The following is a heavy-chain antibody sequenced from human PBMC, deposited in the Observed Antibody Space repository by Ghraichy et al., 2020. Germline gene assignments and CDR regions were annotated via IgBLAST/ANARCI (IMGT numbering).Heavy chain of an antibody. J-gene: IGHJ4*02. Sequence: SETLSLTCTVSGGSISNEHWNWVRQPPGKGLEWIAYLFNDGSTSYNPSLKNRVTISLDRSQNQLSLRLTSVTAADTAVYFCARPLSGLDSGDYWGQGTLVTVSS. CDR2: LFNDGST. CDR1: GGSISNEH. D-gene: IGHD2-2*03. CDR3: ARPLSGLDSGDY. V-gene: IGHV4-59*01.